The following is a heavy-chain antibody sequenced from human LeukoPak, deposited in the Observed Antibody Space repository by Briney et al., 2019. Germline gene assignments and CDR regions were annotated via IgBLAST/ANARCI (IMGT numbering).Heavy chain of an antibody. CDR3: ARGSDYGDYR. J-gene: IGHJ4*02. D-gene: IGHD4-17*01. CDR1: GYSFTSYG. Sequence: GESLKISCKGSGYSFTSYGIGWERQMPGKVLECIGIIYPGDSDTRYSPSFQGHVTISADKSISTAYLQWSSLKASDTAMYYCARGSDYGDYRWGQGTLVTVSS. CDR2: IYPGDSDT. V-gene: IGHV5-51*01.